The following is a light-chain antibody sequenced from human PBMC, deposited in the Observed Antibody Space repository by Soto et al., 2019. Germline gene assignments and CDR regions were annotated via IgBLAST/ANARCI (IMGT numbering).Light chain of an antibody. CDR2: DVT. CDR3: SSFTSSSTYV. V-gene: IGLV2-14*01. CDR1: SSDVGGYNY. Sequence: QSVLTQPASVSGSSGQSLAISCTGTSSDVGGYNYVSWYQQHPGKAPKLIIYDVTNRPSGVSDRFSGSKSGNTSSLTISGLQAEDEADYYCSSFTSSSTYVFGSGT. J-gene: IGLJ1*01.